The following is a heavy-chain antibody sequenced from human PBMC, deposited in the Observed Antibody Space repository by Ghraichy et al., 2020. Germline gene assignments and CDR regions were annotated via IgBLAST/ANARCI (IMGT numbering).Heavy chain of an antibody. J-gene: IGHJ3*01. Sequence: LSLTCVPSGFDLNKYFVSWVRQAPGEGLERVANINQDGSEKKYLDSVRGRFTIWRDNAKSSVYLHMNSLRAEDTAVYYCAGDYWAQIITDGFDFWGQGSVVTVSS. V-gene: IGHV3-7*03. CDR3: AGDYWAQIITDGFDF. CDR2: INQDGSEK. D-gene: IGHD1-14*01. CDR1: GFDLNKYF.